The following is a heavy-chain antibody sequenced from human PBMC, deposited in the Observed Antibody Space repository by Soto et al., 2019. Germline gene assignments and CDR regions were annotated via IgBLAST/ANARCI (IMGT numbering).Heavy chain of an antibody. D-gene: IGHD3-22*01. V-gene: IGHV4-31*03. CDR3: ARAYYYDSSGSPPIDY. J-gene: IGHJ4*02. Sequence: QVQLQESGPGLVKPSQTLSLTCTVSGGSISSGGYYWSWIRQHPGKGLEWIGYIYYSGSTYYNPSLKSRVTTSVDTSKNQFSLKLSSVTAADTAVYYCARAYYYDSSGSPPIDYWGQGTLVTVSS. CDR1: GGSISSGGYY. CDR2: IYYSGST.